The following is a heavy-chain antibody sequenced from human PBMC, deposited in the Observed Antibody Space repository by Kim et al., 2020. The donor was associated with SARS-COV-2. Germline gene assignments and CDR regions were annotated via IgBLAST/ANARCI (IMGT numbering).Heavy chain of an antibody. Sequence: SETLSLTCTVSGGSINSYYWSWIRQPPGKGLEWIGFIYYSGSTTYNPSLKSRLAISPDTSKNQFSLRLSSVTAADTAMYYCSRVPRAVEPCWYLDLWGRG. D-gene: IGHD1-1*01. CDR2: IYYSGST. V-gene: IGHV4-59*13. CDR3: SRVPRAVEPCWYLDL. CDR1: GGSINSYY. J-gene: IGHJ2*01.